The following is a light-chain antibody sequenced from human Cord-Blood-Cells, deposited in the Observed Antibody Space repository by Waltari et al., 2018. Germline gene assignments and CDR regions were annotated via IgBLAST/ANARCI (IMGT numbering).Light chain of an antibody. CDR2: EGS. CDR3: CSYAGSSTLV. V-gene: IGLV2-23*01. Sequence: QSALTQPAPVPGSPGQSITISCTGTRSDVGSYNLVSWYQQHPGKAPKLIIYEGSKRPSGVSNRFSGSKSGNTASLTISGLQAEDEADYYCCSYAGSSTLVFGGGTKLTVL. CDR1: RSDVGSYNL. J-gene: IGLJ3*02.